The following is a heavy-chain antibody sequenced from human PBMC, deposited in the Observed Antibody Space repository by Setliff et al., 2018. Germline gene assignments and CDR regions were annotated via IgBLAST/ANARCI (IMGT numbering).Heavy chain of an antibody. D-gene: IGHD3-3*01. Sequence: PSETLSLTCTVSGDSISDASIMAWIRQPPGKGLEFIGYVFYNGAAKYDPSLKSRVTMSVDTSKTQFSLKLSSVTAADTAVYYCVRMSGFLYMDVWGKGTTVTVSS. CDR3: VRMSGFLYMDV. CDR1: GDSISDAS. V-gene: IGHV4-59*08. CDR2: VFYNGAA. J-gene: IGHJ6*03.